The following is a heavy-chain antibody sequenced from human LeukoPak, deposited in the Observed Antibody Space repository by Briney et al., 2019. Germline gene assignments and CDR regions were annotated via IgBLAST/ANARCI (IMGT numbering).Heavy chain of an antibody. CDR3: AKDSRYVHYCYMDV. J-gene: IGHJ6*03. Sequence: PGGSMRLSCAASGFTFSSYGMHWVRQAPGKGLEWVAVIWYDGSNKYYADSVKGRFTISRDNSKNTLYLQMNSLRAEDTAVYYCAKDSRYVHYCYMDVWGKGTTVTVSS. CDR2: IWYDGSNK. CDR1: GFTFSSYG. V-gene: IGHV3-33*06. D-gene: IGHD1-1*01.